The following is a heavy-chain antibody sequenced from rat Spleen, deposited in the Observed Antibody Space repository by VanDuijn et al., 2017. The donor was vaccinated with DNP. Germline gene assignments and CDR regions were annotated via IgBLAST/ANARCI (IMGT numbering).Heavy chain of an antibody. CDR1: GFTFSDYY. D-gene: IGHD1-4*01. Sequence: EVQLVESGGGLVQPGRSLKLSCAASGFTFSDYYMAWVRQAPTKGLEWVAYISYDGGRTYNGDSVKGRLTISRDIAKNTLYLQMNSLRSEDTATYYCARHVLPLRVWDYWGQGVMVTVSS. V-gene: IGHV5-22*01. J-gene: IGHJ2*01. CDR2: ISYDGGRT. CDR3: ARHVLPLRVWDY.